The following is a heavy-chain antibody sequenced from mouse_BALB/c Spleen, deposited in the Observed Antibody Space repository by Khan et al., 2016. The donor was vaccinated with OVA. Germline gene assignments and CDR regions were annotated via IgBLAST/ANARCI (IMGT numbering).Heavy chain of an antibody. CDR1: GYTFTSYI. Sequence: EVQLQQSGPELVKPGASVKMSCKASGYTFTSYIIHWVKQKPGQGLEWIGYINPYNDYTKYNEKFKGKATLTSDKSSSTTYMELSSLASEDSAVYYCAKALYYEYDDHFWGQGTLVTVSA. CDR2: INPYNDYT. CDR3: AKALYYEYDDHF. V-gene: IGHV1S136*01. D-gene: IGHD2-4*01. J-gene: IGHJ3*01.